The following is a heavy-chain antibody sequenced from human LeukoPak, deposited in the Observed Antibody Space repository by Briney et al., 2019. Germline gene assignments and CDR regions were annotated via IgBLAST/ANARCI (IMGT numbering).Heavy chain of an antibody. CDR1: GGTFSSYA. J-gene: IGHJ5*02. Sequence: ATVKVSCKASGGTFSSYAISWVRQAPGQGLEWMGGIIPIFGTANYAQKFQGRVTITADKSTSTAYMELSSLRSEDTAVYYCARDNQLPKGFDPWGQGTLVTVSS. CDR3: ARDNQLPKGFDP. D-gene: IGHD2-2*01. CDR2: IIPIFGTA. V-gene: IGHV1-69*06.